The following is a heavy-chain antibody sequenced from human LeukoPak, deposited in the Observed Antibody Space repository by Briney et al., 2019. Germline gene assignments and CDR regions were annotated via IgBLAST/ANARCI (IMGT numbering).Heavy chain of an antibody. D-gene: IGHD1-26*01. J-gene: IGHJ4*02. CDR2: TYSGGST. CDR1: GLTVSNNY. V-gene: IGHV3-66*02. Sequence: GGSMRLSCAVCGLTVSNNYRGWGRQARGEGGGWVSVTYSGGSTYYAAYVTGRFTISRDNSKNTPYLQKNSLRIEDTAVHYCTYDGSYGRSYFDYWGQGTLVTVAS. CDR3: TYDGSYGRSYFDY.